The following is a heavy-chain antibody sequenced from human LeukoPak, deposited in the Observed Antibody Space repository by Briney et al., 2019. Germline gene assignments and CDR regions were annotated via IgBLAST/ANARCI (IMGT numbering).Heavy chain of an antibody. J-gene: IGHJ6*02. CDR2: INHSGST. CDR1: GGPFSEYY. D-gene: IGHD4-23*01. Sequence: SETLSLTCAVYGGPFSEYYWSWIRQPPGKGLEWIGEINHSGSTNYNPSLKSRVTISVDTSKNQFSLKLSSVTAADTAVYYCARGKSTVVTIYYYYGMDVWGQGTTVTVSS. CDR3: ARGKSTVVTIYYYYGMDV. V-gene: IGHV4-34*01.